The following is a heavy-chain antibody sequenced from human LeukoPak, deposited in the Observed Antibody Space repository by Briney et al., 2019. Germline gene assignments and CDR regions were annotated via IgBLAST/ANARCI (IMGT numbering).Heavy chain of an antibody. CDR1: GASISSGAYD. CDR3: ARDRCSSTSCPPFDI. Sequence: SQTLSLTCTVSGASISSGAYDWIWIRQCPGKGLEWIGHIFLSGTTFFNPSLKSRLTISAHMSKNQFSLTLTSMTAADTAVYYCARDRCSSTSCPPFDIWGQGTMVTVSS. V-gene: IGHV4-31*03. CDR2: IFLSGTT. D-gene: IGHD2-2*01. J-gene: IGHJ3*02.